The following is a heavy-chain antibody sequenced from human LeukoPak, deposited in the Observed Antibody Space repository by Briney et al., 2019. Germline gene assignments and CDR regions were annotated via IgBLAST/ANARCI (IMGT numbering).Heavy chain of an antibody. CDR1: GGSFSGYY. J-gene: IGHJ4*02. D-gene: IGHD6-19*01. Sequence: LETLSLTCAVYGGSFSGYYWSWIRQPPGKGLEWIGEINHSGSTNYNPSLKSRVTISVDTSKNQFSLKLSSVTAADTAVYYCARVWQWLDYWGQGTLVTVSS. CDR3: ARVWQWLDY. V-gene: IGHV4-34*01. CDR2: INHSGST.